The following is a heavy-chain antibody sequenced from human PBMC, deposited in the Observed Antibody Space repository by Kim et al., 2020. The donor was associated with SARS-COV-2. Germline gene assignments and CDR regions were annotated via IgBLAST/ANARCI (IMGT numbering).Heavy chain of an antibody. V-gene: IGHV1-46*01. Sequence: QGRVTMTRDTSTSTVYMELSSLRSEDTAVYYCARWPSKNYYDSSSDAFDIWGQGTMVTVSS. J-gene: IGHJ3*02. D-gene: IGHD3-22*01. CDR3: ARWPSKNYYDSSSDAFDI.